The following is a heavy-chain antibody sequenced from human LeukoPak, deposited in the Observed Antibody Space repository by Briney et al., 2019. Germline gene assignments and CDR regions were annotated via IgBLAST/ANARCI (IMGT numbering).Heavy chain of an antibody. J-gene: IGHJ4*02. V-gene: IGHV4-4*02. CDR2: INHSGST. CDR3: AHMVRGARSS. CDR1: GGSISSSNW. D-gene: IGHD3-10*01. Sequence: SETLSLTCTVSGGSISSSNWWSWVRQPPGKGLEWIGEINHSGSTNYNPSLKSRVTISVDTSKNQFSLKLSSVTAADTAVYYCAHMVRGARSSWGQGTLVTVSS.